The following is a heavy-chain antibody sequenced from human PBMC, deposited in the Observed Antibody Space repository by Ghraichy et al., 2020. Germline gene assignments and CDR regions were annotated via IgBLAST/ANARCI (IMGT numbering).Heavy chain of an antibody. V-gene: IGHV3-74*01. Sequence: LSLTCAASGFTLSNYWMHWVRQAPGKGLVWVSRIKSDGSSTSYADSVKGRFTISRDNAKNTVYLQMNSLRAEDTAMYYCAREYCSGGRCYFGTGGSHFDYWGQGTLVTVSS. J-gene: IGHJ4*02. D-gene: IGHD2-15*01. CDR2: IKSDGSST. CDR3: AREYCSGGRCYFGTGGSHFDY. CDR1: GFTLSNYW.